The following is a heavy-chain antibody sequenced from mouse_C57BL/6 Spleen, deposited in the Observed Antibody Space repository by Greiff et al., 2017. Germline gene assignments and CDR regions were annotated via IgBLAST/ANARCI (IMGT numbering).Heavy chain of an antibody. CDR2: ISNGGGST. V-gene: IGHV5-12*01. D-gene: IGHD2-1*01. Sequence: LVESGGGLVQPGGSLKLSCAASGFTFSDYYMYWVRQTPEKRLEWVAYISNGGGSTYYPDTVKGRFTISRDNAKNTLYLQMSRLKSEDTAMYYCARRELPWYFDVWGTGTTVTVSS. CDR3: ARRELPWYFDV. CDR1: GFTFSDYY. J-gene: IGHJ1*03.